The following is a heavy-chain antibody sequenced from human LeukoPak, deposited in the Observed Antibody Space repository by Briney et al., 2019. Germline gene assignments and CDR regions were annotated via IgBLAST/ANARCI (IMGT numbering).Heavy chain of an antibody. CDR1: GYTFTTFD. J-gene: IGHJ5*02. CDR3: ARARSGAVARNYNWFDP. V-gene: IGHV1-18*01. D-gene: IGHD6-19*01. Sequence: EASVKVSCKASGYTFTTFDISWVRQAPGQGLEWMGWISTYNGNTNYAQNLQGRVAMTTDTSTSTAYMELRSLTSDDTAVYYCARARSGAVARNYNWFDPWGQGTLDTVSS. CDR2: ISTYNGNT.